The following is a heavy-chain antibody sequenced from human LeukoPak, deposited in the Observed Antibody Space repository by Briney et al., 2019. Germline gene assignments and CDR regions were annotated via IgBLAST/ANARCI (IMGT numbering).Heavy chain of an antibody. CDR2: ISHSGIT. V-gene: IGHV4-34*01. D-gene: IGHD4-17*01. Sequence: SETLSLTCAVSSGSLSGYSWGWIRQPPGKGLEWVGEISHSGITNYNASLKGRVTISLKKSEIQFSLMLSSVTAADTAVYYCTRQSGTVTPIDYWSQGTLVTVSS. J-gene: IGHJ4*02. CDR1: SGSLSGYS. CDR3: TRQSGTVTPIDY.